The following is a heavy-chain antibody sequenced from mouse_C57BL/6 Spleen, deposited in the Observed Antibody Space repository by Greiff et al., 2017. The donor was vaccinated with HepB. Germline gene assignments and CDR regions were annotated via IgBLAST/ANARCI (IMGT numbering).Heavy chain of an antibody. D-gene: IGHD2-1*01. CDR3: ARGNGKGY. J-gene: IGHJ2*01. Sequence: VQLQQSGPELVKPGASVKISCKASGYTFTDYYMNWVKQSHGKSLEWIGDINPNNGGTSYNQKFKGKATLTVDKSSSTAYMELRSLTSEDSAVYYCARGNGKGYWGQGTTLTVSS. V-gene: IGHV1-26*01. CDR2: INPNNGGT. CDR1: GYTFTDYY.